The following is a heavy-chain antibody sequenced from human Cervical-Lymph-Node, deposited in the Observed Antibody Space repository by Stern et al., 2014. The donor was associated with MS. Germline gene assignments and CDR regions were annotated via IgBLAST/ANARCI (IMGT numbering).Heavy chain of an antibody. CDR2: IYPYDSDT. J-gene: IGHJ4*02. Sequence: VQLVQSGAEVKKPGESVKVSCKLSGYSFTIYYIAWVRQTPGKGLEWMGGIYPYDSDTTYSPSSQGQVTISADKSITTAYLQWSSLRASDTAMYYCARHVQGFDYWGQGTLVTVSS. CDR1: GYSFTIYY. CDR3: ARHVQGFDY. V-gene: IGHV5-51*01.